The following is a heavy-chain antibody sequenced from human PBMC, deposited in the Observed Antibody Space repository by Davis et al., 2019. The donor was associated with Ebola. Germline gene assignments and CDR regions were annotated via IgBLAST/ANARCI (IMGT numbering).Heavy chain of an antibody. CDR3: ARDLVFRELLNYYYYGMDV. D-gene: IGHD3-10*01. J-gene: IGHJ6*02. CDR2: IKQDGSEK. V-gene: IGHV3-7*03. CDR1: GFTFSSYW. Sequence: GESLKISCAASGFTFSSYWMSWVRQAPGKGLEWVANIKQDGSEKYYVDSVKGRFTISRDNAKNSLYLQMNSLRAEDTAVYYCARDLVFRELLNYYYYGMDVWGQGTTVTVSS.